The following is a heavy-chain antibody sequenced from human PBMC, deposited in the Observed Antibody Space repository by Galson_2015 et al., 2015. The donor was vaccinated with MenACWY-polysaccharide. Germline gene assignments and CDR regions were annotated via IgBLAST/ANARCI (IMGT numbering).Heavy chain of an antibody. Sequence: SLRLSCAVSGFTFSNYAMHWVRQAPGKGLEWVANIKQDESEKYYVDSVKGRFTISRDNAKNSLYLEMNSLRAEDTAVYYCARAWEVPPAHYFDHWGQGRLVIVSS. V-gene: IGHV3-7*03. D-gene: IGHD2-2*01. J-gene: IGHJ4*02. CDR3: ARAWEVPPAHYFDH. CDR1: GFTFSNYA. CDR2: IKQDESEK.